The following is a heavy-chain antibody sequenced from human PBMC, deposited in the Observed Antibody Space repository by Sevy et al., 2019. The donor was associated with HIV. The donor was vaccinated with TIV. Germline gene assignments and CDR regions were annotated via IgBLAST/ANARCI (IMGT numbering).Heavy chain of an antibody. Sequence: GGSLRLSCAASGFTFTSFSMHWVRQAPGKGLEWVAIISYDGSNKYYADSVKGRFTISRDNSKNYLYLQMNSLRAEDTAVYCCALERLSSNVAEYFQNWGQGTLVTVSS. D-gene: IGHD1-1*01. CDR2: ISYDGSNK. CDR3: ALERLSSNVAEYFQN. V-gene: IGHV3-30-3*01. J-gene: IGHJ1*01. CDR1: GFTFTSFS.